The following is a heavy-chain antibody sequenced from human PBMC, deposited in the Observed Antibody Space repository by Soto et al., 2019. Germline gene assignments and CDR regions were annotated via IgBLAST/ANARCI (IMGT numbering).Heavy chain of an antibody. D-gene: IGHD6-19*01. CDR2: ISHDGINK. J-gene: IGHJ5*02. Sequence: QVRLVESGGGVVQPGRSLRLSCTASGFSFSSYAMYWFRQPPGKGLEWVAVISHDGINKHYADSVKGRVTVSRDNSNHSLDLQLNSLRGEDTAMYYCARDIYSSDYFDKWFEPCGQGTLVTVSS. V-gene: IGHV3-30-3*01. CDR3: ARDIYSSDYFDKWFEP. CDR1: GFSFSSYA.